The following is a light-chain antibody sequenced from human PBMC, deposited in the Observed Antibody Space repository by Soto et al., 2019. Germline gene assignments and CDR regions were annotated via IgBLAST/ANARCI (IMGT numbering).Light chain of an antibody. CDR1: QSVSSY. Sequence: EIVLTQSPATLSLSPGERATLSCRASQSVSSYLAWYQQKPGQAPMPLIYDASNRATGIPARFSGSGSGTDFTLTISSLEPEDFAVYYCQQRSTWLFTFGPGTKVDIK. V-gene: IGKV3-11*01. CDR3: QQRSTWLFT. J-gene: IGKJ3*01. CDR2: DAS.